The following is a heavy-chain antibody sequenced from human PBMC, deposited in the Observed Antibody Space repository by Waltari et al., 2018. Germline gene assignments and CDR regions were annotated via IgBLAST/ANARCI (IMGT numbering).Heavy chain of an antibody. CDR1: GFNVSRHY. V-gene: IGHV3-53*01. CDR3: ARGGDDDNGYPFDH. J-gene: IGHJ4*02. D-gene: IGHD2-8*01. CDR2: IYSGGNI. Sequence: EVQLVESGGGLIEPGGSLRLSCAASGFNVSRHYMSWIRQAPGKGLEYVSTIYSGGNIYYRDSVRGRFTISKDNSNNTLYLQMNSLRAEDTAVYYCARGGDDDNGYPFDHWGQGTLVTVSS.